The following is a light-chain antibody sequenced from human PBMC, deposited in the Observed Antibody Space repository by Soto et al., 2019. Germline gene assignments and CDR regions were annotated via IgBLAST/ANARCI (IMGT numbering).Light chain of an antibody. CDR2: STN. CDR3: AAWNDNPNGPGYV. J-gene: IGLJ1*01. CDR1: SSNIESNN. Sequence: QSVLTQPPSASGTPGQRVTISCSGSSSNIESNNVNWYQQVPGTAPKLLIYSTNQRPSGVSDRFSGSKSGTSASLAISGLQSEDEADYFCAAWNDNPNGPGYVFGTGTKVTVL. V-gene: IGLV1-44*01.